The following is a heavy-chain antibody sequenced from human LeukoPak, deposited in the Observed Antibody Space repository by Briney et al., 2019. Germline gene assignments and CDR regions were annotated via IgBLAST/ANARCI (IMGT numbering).Heavy chain of an antibody. CDR3: ARHYGP. CDR2: IQRGGIT. V-gene: IGHV4-30-2*03. Sequence: SSETLSPTCGMSGGPIGDGGSSWSWIRQPPGSGLEWIGSIQRGGITSYNPSLRSRVTISVDTSKNQFSLKLNSVTAADTAVYYCARHYGPWGQGTLVTISS. D-gene: IGHD3-10*01. CDR1: GGPIGDGGSS. J-gene: IGHJ5*02.